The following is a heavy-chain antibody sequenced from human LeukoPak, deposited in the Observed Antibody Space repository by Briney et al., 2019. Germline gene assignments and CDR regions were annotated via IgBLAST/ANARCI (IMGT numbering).Heavy chain of an antibody. CDR3: AKDMLAATGIAEYFQH. CDR2: IWFDGGNK. V-gene: IGHV3-33*06. J-gene: IGHJ1*01. D-gene: IGHD6-13*01. CDR1: GFTFSSYG. Sequence: GGSLRLSCVASGFTFSSYGMHWVRQAPGKGLEWVAVIWFDGGNKYYADSVKGRFTISRDNSKNTLYLQMNSLRAEDTAVYYCAKDMLAATGIAEYFQHWGQGTLVTVSS.